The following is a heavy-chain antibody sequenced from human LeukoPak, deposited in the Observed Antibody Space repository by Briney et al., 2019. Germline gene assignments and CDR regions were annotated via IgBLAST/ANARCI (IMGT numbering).Heavy chain of an antibody. D-gene: IGHD3-22*01. V-gene: IGHV3-7*01. J-gene: IGHJ4*02. CDR2: IKQDGSEI. CDR1: GFTFSSNW. CDR3: ARGYDSSGYYPDY. Sequence: GSLRLSCAASGFTFSSNWMSWVRQAPGKGLEWVANIKQDGSEIYYVDSVKGRFTISRDNAKNSLYLQMNSLRAEDTAVYYCARGYDSSGYYPDYWGQGTLVTVSS.